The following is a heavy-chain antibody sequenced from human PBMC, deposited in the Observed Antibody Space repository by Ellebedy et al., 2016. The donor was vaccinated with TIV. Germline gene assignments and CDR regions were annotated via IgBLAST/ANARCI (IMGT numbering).Heavy chain of an antibody. Sequence: ASVKVSXXASGYTFTDYYIHWVRQAPGQGFEWMGWINPNTGGTNYAQSFQGRVTMTRDTSITTAYMELSSLMSDDSAMYYCVKGQTRNNRNAFDMWGQGTMVTVSS. CDR1: GYTFTDYY. V-gene: IGHV1-2*02. J-gene: IGHJ3*02. D-gene: IGHD1-14*01. CDR3: VKGQTRNNRNAFDM. CDR2: INPNTGGT.